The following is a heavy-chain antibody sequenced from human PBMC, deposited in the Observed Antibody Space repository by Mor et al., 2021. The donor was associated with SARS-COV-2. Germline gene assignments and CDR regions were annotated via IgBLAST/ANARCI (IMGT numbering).Heavy chain of an antibody. Sequence: GLEWVSAISGSGGSTYYADSVKGRFTISRDNSKNTLYLQMNSLRAEDTAVYYCAKDRRADYGGNRGVGYYFDYWGQGTLVTVSS. J-gene: IGHJ4*02. CDR2: ISGSGGST. D-gene: IGHD4-17*01. CDR3: AKDRRADYGGNRGVGYYFDY. V-gene: IGHV3-23*01.